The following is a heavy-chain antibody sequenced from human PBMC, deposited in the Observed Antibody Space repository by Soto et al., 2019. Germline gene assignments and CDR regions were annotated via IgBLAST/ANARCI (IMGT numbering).Heavy chain of an antibody. CDR3: ALPSPYCSGGSCYSQLDY. CDR2: INPNSGGT. V-gene: IGHV1-2*04. D-gene: IGHD2-15*01. J-gene: IGHJ4*02. CDR1: GYTFTGYY. Sequence: ASVKVSCKASGYTFTGYYMHWVRQAPGQGLEWMGWINPNSGGTNYAQKFQGWVTMTRDTSISTAYMELSRLRSDDTAVYYCALPSPYCSGGSCYSQLDYWGQGTLVTVSS.